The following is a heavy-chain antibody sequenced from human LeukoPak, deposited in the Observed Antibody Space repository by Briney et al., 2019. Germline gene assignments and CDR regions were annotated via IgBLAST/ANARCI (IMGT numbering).Heavy chain of an antibody. D-gene: IGHD6-6*01. CDR3: ARRGAARRYDGMDV. CDR1: GGFISSYY. V-gene: IGHV4-59*08. Sequence: ASETLSLTCSVSGGFISSYYWSWIRQPPGKGLEWIGYIDYRGSTYYNPSLKSRATLSVDTSKDQFSLKLNFMTAADTAVYFCARRGAARRYDGMDVWGQGTTVIVSS. J-gene: IGHJ6*02. CDR2: IDYRGST.